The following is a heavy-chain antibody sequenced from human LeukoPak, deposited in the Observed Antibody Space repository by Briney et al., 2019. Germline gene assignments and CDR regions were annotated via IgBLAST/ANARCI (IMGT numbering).Heavy chain of an antibody. CDR2: IYYSGST. J-gene: IGHJ4*02. CDR1: GGSISSYY. V-gene: IGHV4-59*01. Sequence: SETLSLTCTVSGGSISSYYWSWIRQPPGKGLEWIGYIYYSGSTNYNPSLKSRVTISVDTSKNQFSLKLSSVTAADTAVYYCARVQYCSSTSCYALDYWGQGTLVTVSS. CDR3: ARVQYCSSTSCYALDY. D-gene: IGHD2-2*01.